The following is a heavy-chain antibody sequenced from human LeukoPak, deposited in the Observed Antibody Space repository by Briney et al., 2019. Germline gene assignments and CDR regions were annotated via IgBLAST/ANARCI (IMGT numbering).Heavy chain of an antibody. CDR3: AAGGDSAKAGY. Sequence: SETLSLTCAVSGASISSGRYYWGRFRQPPGKGLEWIGTIHYSGTPTFYNPSLESRVTILADTSKNQFSLKLSSVTAADTALYYCAAGGDSAKAGYWGQGTLVAVSS. CDR2: IHYSGTPT. D-gene: IGHD3-16*01. V-gene: IGHV4-39*01. J-gene: IGHJ4*02. CDR1: GASISSGRYY.